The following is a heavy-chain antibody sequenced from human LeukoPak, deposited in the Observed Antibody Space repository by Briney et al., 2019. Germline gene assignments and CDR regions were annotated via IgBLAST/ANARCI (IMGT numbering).Heavy chain of an antibody. CDR3: ARLDYSGSYYFDY. CDR2: IYSGGST. D-gene: IGHD1-26*01. V-gene: IGHV3-53*01. CDR1: GFTFSSSA. J-gene: IGHJ4*02. Sequence: PGGSLRLSCAASGFTFSSSAMSWVRQAPGKGLEWVSVIYSGGSTYYADSVKGRFTISRDNSKNTLYLQMNSLRAEDTAVYYCARLDYSGSYYFDYWGQGTLVTVSS.